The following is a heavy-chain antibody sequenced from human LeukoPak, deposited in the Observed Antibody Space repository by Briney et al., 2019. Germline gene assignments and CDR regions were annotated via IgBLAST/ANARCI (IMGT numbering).Heavy chain of an antibody. D-gene: IGHD4-17*01. CDR3: ATEGSRASLDYGEGSFDY. CDR2: ISAYSGNT. CDR1: GYTFTSYG. Sequence: ASVKVSCKASGYTFTSYGISWVRQAPGQGLEWMGWISAYSGNTNYAQKLQGRVTMTTDTSTSTAYMELRSLRSDDTAVYYCATEGSRASLDYGEGSFDYWGQGTLVTVSS. V-gene: IGHV1-18*01. J-gene: IGHJ4*02.